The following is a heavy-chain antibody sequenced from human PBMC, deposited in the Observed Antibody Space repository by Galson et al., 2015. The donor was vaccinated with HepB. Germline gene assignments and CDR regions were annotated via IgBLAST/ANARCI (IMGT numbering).Heavy chain of an antibody. V-gene: IGHV3-30*04. Sequence: SLRLSCAASGFTFSSYAMHWVRQAPGKGLEWVAVISYDGSNKYYADSVKGRFTISRDNSKNTLYLQMNSLRAEDTAVYYCARGPPITYYYDSSGPPAVAFDIWGQGTMVTVSS. CDR1: GFTFSSYA. D-gene: IGHD3-22*01. CDR3: ARGPPITYYYDSSGPPAVAFDI. CDR2: ISYDGSNK. J-gene: IGHJ3*02.